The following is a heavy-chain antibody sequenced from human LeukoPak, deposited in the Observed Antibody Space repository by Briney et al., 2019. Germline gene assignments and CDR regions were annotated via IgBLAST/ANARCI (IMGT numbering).Heavy chain of an antibody. D-gene: IGHD3-10*01. CDR3: TRKENVYYYFDY. CDR1: GYSITSSSW. Sequence: SDTLSLTCAVSGYSITSSSWWGWIRQPPGKGLEWIGYIYHSGTTYYNPSLQSRVTMSVDTSKNQFSLKLSSVTAVDTAVYYCTRKENVYYYFDYWGQGTLVTVSS. V-gene: IGHV4-28*01. CDR2: IYHSGTT. J-gene: IGHJ4*02.